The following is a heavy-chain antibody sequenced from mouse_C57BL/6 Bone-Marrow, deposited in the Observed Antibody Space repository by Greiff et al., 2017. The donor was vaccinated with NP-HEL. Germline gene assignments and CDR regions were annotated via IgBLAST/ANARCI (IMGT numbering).Heavy chain of an antibody. J-gene: IGHJ1*03. Sequence: DVKLQESGGDLVKPGGSLKLSCAASGFTFSSYGMSWVRQTPDKRLEWVATISSGGSYTYYPDSVKGRFTISRDNAKNTLYLQMSSLKSEDTAMYYCARRTGSHWYFDVWGTGTTVTVSS. CDR1: GFTFSSYG. CDR2: ISSGGSYT. V-gene: IGHV5-6*02. CDR3: ARRTGSHWYFDV. D-gene: IGHD4-1*01.